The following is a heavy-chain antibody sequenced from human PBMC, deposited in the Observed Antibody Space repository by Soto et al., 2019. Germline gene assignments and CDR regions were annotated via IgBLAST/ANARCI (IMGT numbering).Heavy chain of an antibody. J-gene: IGHJ6*04. CDR2: ISYDGSNK. Sequence: GGSLRLSCAASGFTFSTYGMHWVRQAPGKGLEWVAVISYDGSNKYYADSVKGRFTISRDNSKNTLYLQMNSLRAEDTAVYYCAKDIIHKINYYYYGMDVWGKGTTVTVSS. D-gene: IGHD3-16*01. CDR1: GFTFSTYG. V-gene: IGHV3-30*18. CDR3: AKDIIHKINYYYYGMDV.